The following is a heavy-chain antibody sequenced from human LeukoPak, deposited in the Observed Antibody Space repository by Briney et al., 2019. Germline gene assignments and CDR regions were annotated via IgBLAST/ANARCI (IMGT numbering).Heavy chain of an antibody. J-gene: IGHJ4*02. Sequence: GGSLRLSCTTSGFTFGDYAMSWVRQAPGKGLEWVSSITSTTHSGTTEYSATVKGRFTMSKDDSKTIAYLQKDSLKTEDTAVYYCTRAPYTSGNYPYCFDYWGQGTLVTVSS. CDR3: TRAPYTSGNYPYCFDY. V-gene: IGHV3-49*04. CDR1: GFTFGDYA. D-gene: IGHD1-26*01. CDR2: ITSTTHSGTT.